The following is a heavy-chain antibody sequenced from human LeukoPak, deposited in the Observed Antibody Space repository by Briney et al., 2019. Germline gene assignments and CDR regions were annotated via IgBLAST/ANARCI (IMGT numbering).Heavy chain of an antibody. CDR2: INPNSGGT. J-gene: IGHJ5*02. CDR1: GYTFTGYY. Sequence: VASVKVSCKASGYTFTGYYMHWVRQAPGQGLEWMGWINPNSGGTNYAQKFQGWVTMTRDTSISTAYMGLSRLRSDDTAVYYCARVGSSSWKKGANWFDPWGQGTLVTVSS. V-gene: IGHV1-2*04. D-gene: IGHD6-13*01. CDR3: ARVGSSSWKKGANWFDP.